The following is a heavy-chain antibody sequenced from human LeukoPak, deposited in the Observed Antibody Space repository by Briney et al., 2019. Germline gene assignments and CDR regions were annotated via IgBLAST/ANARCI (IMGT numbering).Heavy chain of an antibody. CDR3: ARDRDSIVGATTFWFDP. J-gene: IGHJ5*02. CDR2: IWYDGSNK. CDR1: RSTFSSYG. V-gene: IGHV3-33*01. Sequence: GRSLRLSCAASRSTFSSYGVHWVCQAPGKGLEWVAVIWYDGSNKYYADSVKGRFTISRDNSKNTLYLQMNSLRAEDTAVYYCARDRDSIVGATTFWFDPWGQGTPVTVSS. D-gene: IGHD1-26*01.